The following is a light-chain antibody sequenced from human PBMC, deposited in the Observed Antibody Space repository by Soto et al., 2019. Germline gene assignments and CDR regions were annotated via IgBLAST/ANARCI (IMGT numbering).Light chain of an antibody. V-gene: IGKV1-5*01. CDR3: QQYRAYPHT. CDR2: DAS. Sequence: DIQMTQSPSTLSASVGDRVTITCRASQTISSCLAWQQQKSGRAPKLLIYDASSLEGGVPSRFSGSGSGTEYTLTLSSLQADYFATYYVQQYRAYPHTLGHGTKVEI. CDR1: QTISSC. J-gene: IGKJ1*01.